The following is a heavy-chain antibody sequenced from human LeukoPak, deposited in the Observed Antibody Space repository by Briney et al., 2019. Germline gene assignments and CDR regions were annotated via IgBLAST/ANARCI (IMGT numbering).Heavy chain of an antibody. CDR1: GFTFSSYA. V-gene: IGHV3-23*01. Sequence: GGSLRLSCAASGFTFSSYAMSWVRQAPGKGLEWVSAISGSGGSTYYADSVKGRFTISRDNSKNTLYLQMNSLRAEDTAVYYCAKSDGITIFGVVIYFQHWGQGTLVTVSS. J-gene: IGHJ1*01. CDR2: ISGSGGST. CDR3: AKSDGITIFGVVIYFQH. D-gene: IGHD3-3*01.